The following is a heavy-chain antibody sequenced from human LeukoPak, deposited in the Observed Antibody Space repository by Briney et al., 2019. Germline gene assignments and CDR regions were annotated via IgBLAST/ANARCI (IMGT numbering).Heavy chain of an antibody. D-gene: IGHD3-10*01. Sequence: GGSLRLSCAASGFTFSSYAMSWVRQAPGKGLEWVSAISGSGGSTYYADSVKGRFTISRDNSKNTLYLQMNSLRAEDTAVYYCAKNLGSGSYYNVDNYYYGMDVWGKGTTVTVSS. CDR3: AKNLGSGSYYNVDNYYYGMDV. CDR2: ISGSGGST. CDR1: GFTFSSYA. J-gene: IGHJ6*04. V-gene: IGHV3-23*01.